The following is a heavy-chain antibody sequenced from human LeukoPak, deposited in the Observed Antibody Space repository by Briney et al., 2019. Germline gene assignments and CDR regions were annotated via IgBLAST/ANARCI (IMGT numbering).Heavy chain of an antibody. D-gene: IGHD3-10*01. J-gene: IGHJ6*02. Sequence: PSETLSLTCTVSGGSISSYYWSWIRQPPGKGLEWIGYIYYSGSTHYNPSLNNRVTISMDTSKNHFSLKLRSVTAADTAIYYCARTSRHFYGSGSNLTPWPADMDVWGQGTKVTVSS. CDR1: GGSISSYY. CDR2: IYYSGST. V-gene: IGHV4-59*01. CDR3: ARTSRHFYGSGSNLTPWPADMDV.